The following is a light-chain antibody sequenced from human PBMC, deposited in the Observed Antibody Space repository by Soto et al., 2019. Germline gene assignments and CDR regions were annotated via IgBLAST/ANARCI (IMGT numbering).Light chain of an antibody. CDR1: ESISGW. V-gene: IGKV1-5*03. Sequence: DIQMTQSPSTLSASVGDRVTITCRASESISGWLAWYQQKPGKAPKLLIYKASSLESGVPSRFSGSGSGTEFTLTINSLQADDFATYYCQQHSRFSSTFGQGTRLEIK. J-gene: IGKJ5*01. CDR3: QQHSRFSST. CDR2: KAS.